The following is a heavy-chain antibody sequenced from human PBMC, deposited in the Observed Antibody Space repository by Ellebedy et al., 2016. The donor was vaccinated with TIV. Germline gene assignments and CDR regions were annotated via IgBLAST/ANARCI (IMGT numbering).Heavy chain of an antibody. J-gene: IGHJ6*02. V-gene: IGHV3-30*04. CDR2: ISYDGSNK. Sequence: GGSLRLSXAASGFTFSSYAMHWVRQAPGKGLEWVAVISYDGSNKYYADSVKGRFTISRDNSKNTLYLQMNSLRAEDTAVYYCVRDPDILAGMDVWGQGTTVTVSS. CDR1: GFTFSSYA. CDR3: VRDPDILAGMDV. D-gene: IGHD3-9*01.